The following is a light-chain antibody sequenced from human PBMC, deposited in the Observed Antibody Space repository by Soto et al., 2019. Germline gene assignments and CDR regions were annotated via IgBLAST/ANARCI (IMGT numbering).Light chain of an antibody. CDR1: QSVSSSY. V-gene: IGKV3-20*01. CDR2: GTS. J-gene: IGKJ1*01. Sequence: EIVLTQSPGTLSLSPGQRATPSCRASQSVSSSYFAWYQQKPGQAPRLLIYGTSSRATGIPYRFRGSGSGTDFTLTIISLDTEDFAVYYCQQSGSSPRTFGQRTKVEIQ. CDR3: QQSGSSPRT.